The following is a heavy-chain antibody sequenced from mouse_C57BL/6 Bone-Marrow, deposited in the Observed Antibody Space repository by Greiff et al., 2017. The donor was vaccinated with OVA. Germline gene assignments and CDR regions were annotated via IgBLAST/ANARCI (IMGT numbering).Heavy chain of an antibody. J-gene: IGHJ3*01. D-gene: IGHD1-1*01. CDR3: ARHHLSPYAY. CDR2: ISNGGGST. Sequence: VMLVESGGGLVQPGGSLKLSCAASGFTFSDYYMYWVRQTPEQRLEWVAYISNGGGSTYYPDTVKGRFTISRDNAKNTLYLQLSRLKSEDTDMYYCARHHLSPYAYWGQGTLVTVSA. CDR1: GFTFSDYY. V-gene: IGHV5-12*01.